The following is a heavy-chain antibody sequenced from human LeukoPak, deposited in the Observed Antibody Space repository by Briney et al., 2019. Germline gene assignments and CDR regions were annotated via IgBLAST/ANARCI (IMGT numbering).Heavy chain of an antibody. J-gene: IGHJ4*02. V-gene: IGHV3-9*01. Sequence: GGSLRLSCAASGFTFDDYAMHWVRQAPGKGPEWVSGISWNSGSIGYADSVKGRFTISRDNAKNSLYLQMNSLRAEDTALYYCAKSLNWNYESHFDYWGQGTLVTVSS. CDR1: GFTFDDYA. CDR3: AKSLNWNYESHFDY. D-gene: IGHD1-7*01. CDR2: ISWNSGSI.